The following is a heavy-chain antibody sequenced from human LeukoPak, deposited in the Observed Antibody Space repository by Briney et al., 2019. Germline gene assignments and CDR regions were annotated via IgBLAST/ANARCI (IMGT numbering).Heavy chain of an antibody. Sequence: ASVKVSCKASGGTFSSYAISWVRQAPGQGLEWMGGIIPIFGTANYAQKFQGRVTITTDESTSTAYMELSSLRSEDTAVYYCARGRSGNLDLLLGAFDIWGQGTMVTVSS. V-gene: IGHV1-69*05. CDR1: GGTFSSYA. CDR3: ARGRSGNLDLLLGAFDI. CDR2: IIPIFGTA. D-gene: IGHD1-1*01. J-gene: IGHJ3*02.